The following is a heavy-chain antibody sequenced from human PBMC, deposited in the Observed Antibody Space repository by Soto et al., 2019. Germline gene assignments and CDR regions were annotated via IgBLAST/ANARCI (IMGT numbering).Heavy chain of an antibody. Sequence: EVQLVETGGGLIQPGGSLRLSCAASGFTVSNTYMTWVRQPPGKGLECVSVIYTAGGTNYADSVKGRFIISRDNSKNTLDLQMNSLRAEDTAVYYCARALPVAKGGFDPWGQGTLATVSS. D-gene: IGHD2-2*01. CDR3: ARALPVAKGGFDP. J-gene: IGHJ5*02. V-gene: IGHV3-53*02. CDR2: IYTAGGT. CDR1: GFTVSNTY.